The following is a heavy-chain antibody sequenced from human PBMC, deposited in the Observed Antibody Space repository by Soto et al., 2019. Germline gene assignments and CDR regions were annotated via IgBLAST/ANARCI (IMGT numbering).Heavy chain of an antibody. V-gene: IGHV3-23*01. CDR1: GFTFSIYA. J-gene: IGHJ4*02. CDR2: IGGSGGDT. D-gene: IGHD3-22*01. Sequence: GGSLRLSCAASGFTFSIYAMSWVRQAPGKGLEWVSTIGGSGGDTTYADFVRGRFTVSRDNSRNTLYLQMNSLRAEDTAIYYCAKDALGSGWLSAYWGRGTLFTVP. CDR3: AKDALGSGWLSAY.